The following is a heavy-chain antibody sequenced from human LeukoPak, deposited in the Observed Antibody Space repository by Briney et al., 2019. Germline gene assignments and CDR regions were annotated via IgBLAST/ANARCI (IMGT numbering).Heavy chain of an antibody. CDR1: GFTFSSYS. J-gene: IGHJ4*02. D-gene: IGHD6-6*01. CDR2: ISSSSGYI. V-gene: IGHV3-21*01. CDR3: ARDTHMYSSSSQGY. Sequence: GGSLRLSCAASGFTFSSYSMNWVRQAPGKGLEWVSSISSSSGYIYYADSVKGRFTISRDNAKNSLYLQMNSLRAEDTAVYYCARDTHMYSSSSQGYWGQGTLVTVSS.